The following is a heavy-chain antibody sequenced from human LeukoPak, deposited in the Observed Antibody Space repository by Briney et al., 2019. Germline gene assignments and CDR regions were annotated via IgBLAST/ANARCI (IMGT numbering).Heavy chain of an antibody. CDR2: INHSGST. D-gene: IGHD3-10*01. Sequence: SETLSLTCAVYGGSFSGYYWSWIRQPPGRGLEWIGEINHSGSTNYNPSLKSRVTISVDTSKNQFSLKLSSVTAADTAVYYCARRHYYGSGSYIGYWGQGTLVTVSS. CDR1: GGSFSGYY. CDR3: ARRHYYGSGSYIGY. V-gene: IGHV4-34*01. J-gene: IGHJ4*02.